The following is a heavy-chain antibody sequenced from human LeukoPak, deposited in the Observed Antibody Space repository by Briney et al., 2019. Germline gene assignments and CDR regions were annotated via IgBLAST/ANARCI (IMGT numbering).Heavy chain of an antibody. CDR1: GGTFSSYA. V-gene: IGHV1-69*05. J-gene: IGHJ4*02. CDR3: ARDRTSLFDY. CDR2: IIPIFGTA. Sequence: ASVKVSCKASGGTFSSYAISWVRQAPGQGLEWMGGIIPIFGTANYAQKLQGRVTMTTDTSTSTAYMELRSLRSDDTAVYYCARDRTSLFDYWGQGTLVTVSS.